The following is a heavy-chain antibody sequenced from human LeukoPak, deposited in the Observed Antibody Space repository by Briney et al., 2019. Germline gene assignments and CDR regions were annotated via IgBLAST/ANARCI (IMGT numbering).Heavy chain of an antibody. CDR3: AKDLAGYCSSTSCQHYYYYYYMDV. J-gene: IGHJ6*03. CDR2: ITGDTGST. D-gene: IGHD2-2*01. Sequence: GGSLRLSCAASGFTFSSNAMSWVRQAPGKGLEWVSVITGDTGSTYYADSVKGRFTISRDNSKNTLYLQMNSLRAEDTAVYYCAKDLAGYCSSTSCQHYYYYYYMDVWGKGTTVTVSS. CDR1: GFTFSSNA. V-gene: IGHV3-23*01.